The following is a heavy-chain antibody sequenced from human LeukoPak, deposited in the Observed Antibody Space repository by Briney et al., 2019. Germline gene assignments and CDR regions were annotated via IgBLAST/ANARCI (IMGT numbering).Heavy chain of an antibody. CDR3: ARAGHDYVWGSYRYTSFDY. V-gene: IGHV3-30-3*01. D-gene: IGHD3-16*02. J-gene: IGHJ4*02. Sequence: GRSLRLSCAAFGFTFSSYAMHWVRQAPGKGLEWVAVISYDGSNKYYADSVKGRFTISRDNSKNTLYLQMNSLRAEDTAVYYCARAGHDYVWGSYRYTSFDYWGQGTLVTVSS. CDR1: GFTFSSYA. CDR2: ISYDGSNK.